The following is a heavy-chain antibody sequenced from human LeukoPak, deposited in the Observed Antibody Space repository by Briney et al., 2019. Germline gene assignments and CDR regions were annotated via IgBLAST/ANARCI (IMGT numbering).Heavy chain of an antibody. D-gene: IGHD4-17*01. J-gene: IGHJ4*02. CDR2: INPYSGDR. Sequence: GASVKVSCKTSGYTFTSYHINWVRQATGQGLEWMGWINPYSGDRDYAQKLQGRVTITSDTSTSTAYMELRSLRSGDTAVYFCARTTSLTASGYDYWGQGTLVTVSS. CDR1: GYTFTSYH. CDR3: ARTTSLTASGYDY. V-gene: IGHV1-8*03.